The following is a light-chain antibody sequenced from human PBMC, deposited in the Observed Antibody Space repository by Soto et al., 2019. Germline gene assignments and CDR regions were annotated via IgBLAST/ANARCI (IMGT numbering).Light chain of an antibody. CDR1: QDVSRS. J-gene: IGKJ1*01. Sequence: DTQLTQSPSFLSASVGDRVTISCRASQDVSRSLGWYQQKPGKAPRLLISAASTLQSGVPSRFSGSGSGTEFILTINNLQPEDFASYFCLQVYSFPRTFGLGTKVDIK. CDR3: LQVYSFPRT. CDR2: AAS. V-gene: IGKV1-9*01.